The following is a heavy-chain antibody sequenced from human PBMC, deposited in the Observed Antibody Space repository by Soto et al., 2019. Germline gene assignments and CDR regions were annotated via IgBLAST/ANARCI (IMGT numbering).Heavy chain of an antibody. CDR2: IYYSGTT. D-gene: IGHD3-10*01. CDR1: GDSINNADYY. CDR3: ARVRGHAFDI. V-gene: IGHV4-31*03. Sequence: QVQLQESGPGLVRPSQTLSLNCSVSGDSINNADYYWSWIRQHAGQGLEWIGYIYYSGTTYYNPSLKSRVTISMDTSKHQFSLEMSSVTAADTTVYYCARVRGHAFDIRGQGTMVTVSS. J-gene: IGHJ3*02.